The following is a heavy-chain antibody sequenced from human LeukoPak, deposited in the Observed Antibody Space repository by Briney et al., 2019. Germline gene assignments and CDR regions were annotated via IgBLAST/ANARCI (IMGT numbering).Heavy chain of an antibody. J-gene: IGHJ5*02. D-gene: IGHD6-13*01. CDR3: ARALGPSWYWFDP. CDR2: MNPNSGNT. CDR1: GYTFTSYD. V-gene: IGHV1-8*01. Sequence: ASVKVSCKASGYTFTSYDINWVRQATGQGLEWMGWMNPNSGNTGYAQRFQGRVTMTRNTSISTAYMELSSLRSEDTAVYYCARALGPSWYWFDPWGQGTLVTVSS.